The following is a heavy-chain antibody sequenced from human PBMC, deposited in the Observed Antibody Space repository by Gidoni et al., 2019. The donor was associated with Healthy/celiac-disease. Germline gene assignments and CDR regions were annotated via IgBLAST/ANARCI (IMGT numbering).Heavy chain of an antibody. V-gene: IGHV1-69*01. CDR2: IIPIFGTA. D-gene: IGHD6-13*01. J-gene: IGHJ4*02. CDR3: ARAIHQGIAAASDY. CDR1: GGTFSSYA. Sequence: QVQLVQSGAEVKKPGSSVKVSCQASGGTFSSYAISWVRQAPGQGLEWMGGIIPIFGTANYAQKFQGRVTITADESTSTAYMELSSLRSEDTAVYYCARAIHQGIAAASDYWGQGTLVTVSS.